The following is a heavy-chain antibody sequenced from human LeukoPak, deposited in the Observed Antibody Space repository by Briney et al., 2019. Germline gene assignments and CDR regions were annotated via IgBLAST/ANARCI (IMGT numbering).Heavy chain of an antibody. CDR3: ARKLRYFDWSYFDY. V-gene: IGHV3-48*03. Sequence: PGGSLRLSCAASGFTFSSYEMNWVRQAPGEGLEWVSYISSSGSTIYYADSVKGRFTISRDNAKNSLYLQMNSLRAEDTAVYYCARKLRYFDWSYFDYWGQGTLVTVSS. D-gene: IGHD3-9*01. CDR1: GFTFSSYE. CDR2: ISSSGSTI. J-gene: IGHJ4*02.